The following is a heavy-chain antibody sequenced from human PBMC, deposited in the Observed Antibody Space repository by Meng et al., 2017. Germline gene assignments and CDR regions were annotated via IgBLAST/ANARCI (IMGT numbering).Heavy chain of an antibody. CDR3: TTQLETNGQLWFEYYYYGMDV. D-gene: IGHD5-18*01. J-gene: IGHJ6*02. CDR2: IKSKTDGGTT. CDR1: GFTFSNAW. V-gene: IGHV3-15*01. Sequence: GESLKISCAASGFTFSNAWMSWVRQAPGKGLEWVGRIKSKTDGGTTGYAAPVKGRFTISRDDSKNTLYLQMNSLKTEDTAVYYCTTQLETNGQLWFEYYYYGMDVWGQGTTVTVSS.